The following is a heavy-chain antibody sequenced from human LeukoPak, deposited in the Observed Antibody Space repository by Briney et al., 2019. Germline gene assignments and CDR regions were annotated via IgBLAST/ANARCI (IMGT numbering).Heavy chain of an antibody. CDR1: GFTFSSYG. CDR3: ARARASGRSGFDY. D-gene: IGHD2-15*01. J-gene: IGHJ4*02. CDR2: IWYDGSNK. Sequence: GGSLRLSCAASGFTFSSYGMHWVRQAPGKGLEWVAVIWYDGSNKYYADSVKGRFTISRDNSKNTLYLQMNSLRDEDTAVYYCARARASGRSGFDYWGLGTLVTVSS. V-gene: IGHV3-33*01.